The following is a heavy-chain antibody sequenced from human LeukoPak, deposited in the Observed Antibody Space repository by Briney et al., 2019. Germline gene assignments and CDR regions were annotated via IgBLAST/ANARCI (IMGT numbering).Heavy chain of an antibody. CDR1: GFTFSSYE. V-gene: IGHV3-48*03. D-gene: IGHD2-2*03. CDR2: ISSSGSTI. CDR3: AAIGWMTPLNWFDP. Sequence: GGSLRLSCAASGFTFSSYEMNWVRQAPGKGLEWVSYISSSGSTIYYADSVKGRFTISRDNAKNSLYLHMNSLRAEDTAVYYCAAIGWMTPLNWFDPWGQGTLVTVSS. J-gene: IGHJ5*02.